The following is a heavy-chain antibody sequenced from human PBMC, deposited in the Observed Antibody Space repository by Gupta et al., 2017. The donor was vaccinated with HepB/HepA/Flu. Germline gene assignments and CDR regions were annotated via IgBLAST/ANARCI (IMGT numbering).Heavy chain of an antibody. V-gene: IGHV3-23*01. Sequence: EVQLLESGGGLVQPGGSLRLSCAASGFTFNSYAMSWVRQAPGKGLEWVSAISGSGGSTYYADSVKGRFTISRDNSKNTLYLQMNSLRAEDTAVYYCAKDWEQLVGFSPIDDWGQGTLVTVSS. J-gene: IGHJ4*02. CDR3: AKDWEQLVGFSPIDD. D-gene: IGHD6-6*01. CDR1: GFTFNSYA. CDR2: ISGSGGST.